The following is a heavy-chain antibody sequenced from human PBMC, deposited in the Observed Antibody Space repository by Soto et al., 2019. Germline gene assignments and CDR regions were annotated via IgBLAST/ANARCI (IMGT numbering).Heavy chain of an antibody. Sequence: ASVKVSCKASGYTFTSYDINWVRQATGQGLEWMGWMNPNSGNTGHAQKFQGRVTMTRNTSISTAYMELSSLRSEDTAVYCCARGVGWGAMVTLNYYYMDVWGKGTTVTVSS. V-gene: IGHV1-8*01. CDR2: MNPNSGNT. CDR3: ARGVGWGAMVTLNYYYMDV. CDR1: GYTFTSYD. J-gene: IGHJ6*03. D-gene: IGHD5-18*01.